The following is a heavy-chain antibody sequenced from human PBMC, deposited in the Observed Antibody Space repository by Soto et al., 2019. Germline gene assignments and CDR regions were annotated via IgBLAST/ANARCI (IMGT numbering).Heavy chain of an antibody. CDR3: ARGGIGAAGAFDI. CDR2: IIPIFGTA. V-gene: IGHV1-69*13. Sequence: SVKVSCKASGGTFSSYAISWVRQAPGQGLEWMGGIIPIFGTANYAQKFQGRVTITADESTSTAYMELSSLRSEDTAVYYCARGGIGAAGAFDIWGQGTMVTVSS. J-gene: IGHJ3*02. D-gene: IGHD6-25*01. CDR1: GGTFSSYA.